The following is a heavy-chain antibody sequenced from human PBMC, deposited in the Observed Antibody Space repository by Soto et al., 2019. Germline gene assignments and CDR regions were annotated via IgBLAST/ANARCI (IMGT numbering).Heavy chain of an antibody. J-gene: IGHJ4*02. D-gene: IGHD3-10*01. CDR2: IWYDGSNK. CDR1: GFTFSSYG. Sequence: QMQLVESGGGVVQPGRSLRLSCAASGFTFSSYGMHWVRQAPGKGLEWVAVIWYDGSNKYYADSVKGRFTISRDNSKNTLYLQMNSLRAEDTAVYYCARDYLVVPRYYYGSGSLDYWGQGTLVTVSS. CDR3: ARDYLVVPRYYYGSGSLDY. V-gene: IGHV3-33*01.